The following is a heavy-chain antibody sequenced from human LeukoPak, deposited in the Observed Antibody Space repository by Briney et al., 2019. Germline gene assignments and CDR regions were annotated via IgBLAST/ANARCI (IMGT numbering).Heavy chain of an antibody. CDR2: ISGDGGIT. Sequence: QPGGSLRLSCAASGFTFDDYAMHWVRQGPGKGLEWVSLISGDGGITYYADSVKGRFTIYRDNSKNSLYLQMNSLRTEDTALYYCAKDIGGYSFAADHWGQGTLVTVSS. V-gene: IGHV3-43*02. CDR3: AKDIGGYSFAADH. D-gene: IGHD5-18*01. J-gene: IGHJ4*02. CDR1: GFTFDDYA.